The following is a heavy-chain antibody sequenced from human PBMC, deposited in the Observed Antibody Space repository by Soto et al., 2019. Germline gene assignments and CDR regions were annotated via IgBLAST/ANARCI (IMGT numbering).Heavy chain of an antibody. Sequence: ASVKVSCTASGYPFDTYGINWVRQAPGQRPEWMGWISAYNGQTDYAQNFQGRVTMATDTSTNTAYMELRNLRSDDTAVYYCARDPHEFWNSYLFDPWGPGTLVTVAS. CDR3: ARDPHEFWNSYLFDP. J-gene: IGHJ5*02. D-gene: IGHD3-3*01. CDR1: GYPFDTYG. V-gene: IGHV1-18*01. CDR2: ISAYNGQT.